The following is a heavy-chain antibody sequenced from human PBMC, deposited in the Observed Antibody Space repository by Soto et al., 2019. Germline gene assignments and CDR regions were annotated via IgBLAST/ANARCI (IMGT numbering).Heavy chain of an antibody. CDR1: GFTFGSYA. D-gene: IGHD3-22*01. CDR3: ARTYYYDSTGYYRTFDY. Sequence: PGGSLRLSCAASGFTFGSYAMSWVRRAPGKGLEWVSVAGPSGSSTFYADSVRGRFTISRDNVENTLYLQMNSLRVADTALYFCARTYYYDSTGYYRTFDYWGQGTLVTVSS. J-gene: IGHJ4*02. CDR2: AGPSGSST. V-gene: IGHV3-23*01.